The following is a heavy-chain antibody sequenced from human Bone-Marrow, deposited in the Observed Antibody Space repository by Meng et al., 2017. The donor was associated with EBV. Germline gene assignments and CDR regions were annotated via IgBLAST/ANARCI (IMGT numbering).Heavy chain of an antibody. V-gene: IGHV3-74*01. CDR1: GFTLSNYW. CDR2: INVDGSDT. D-gene: IGHD6-13*01. CDR3: SRSNWYPDY. Sequence: GQLVESGGGLVQPGGSLRLSCAASGFTLSNYWMHWVRQVPGKGLVWVSRINVDGSDTIYADSVKGRFTISRDNGKNTLYLQMNSLRADDTAVYYCSRSNWYPDYWGQGTLVTVSS. J-gene: IGHJ4*02.